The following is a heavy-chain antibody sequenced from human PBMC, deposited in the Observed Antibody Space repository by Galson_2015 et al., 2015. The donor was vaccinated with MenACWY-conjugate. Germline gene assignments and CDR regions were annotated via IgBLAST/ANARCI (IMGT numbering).Heavy chain of an antibody. J-gene: IGHJ4*02. CDR3: ASEDYYYESSSRRKLSIDY. D-gene: IGHD3-22*01. Sequence: SLRLSCAVSGFTFSRYWMHWVRQAPGKGLEWVADIKPDGSEKYYADSVKGRFTISRDNVKNSRYLQMNSLRAEDTAVYYCASEDYYYESSSRRKLSIDYWGQGTLVTVSS. V-gene: IGHV3-7*03. CDR2: IKPDGSEK. CDR1: GFTFSRYW.